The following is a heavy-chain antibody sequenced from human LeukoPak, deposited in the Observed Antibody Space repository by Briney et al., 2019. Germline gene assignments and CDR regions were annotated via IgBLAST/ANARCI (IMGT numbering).Heavy chain of an antibody. V-gene: IGHV3-21*01. CDR2: NSSSSSYI. D-gene: IGHD6-19*01. CDR3: ARGRSEVIAVAGRDAFDI. CDR1: GFTFSSYS. J-gene: IGHJ3*02. Sequence: GGSLRLSCAASGFTFSSYSMNWVRQAPGKGLEWVSSNSSSSSYIYYADSVKGRFTISRDNAKNSLYLQMNSLRAEDTAVYYCARGRSEVIAVAGRDAFDIWGQGTMVTVSS.